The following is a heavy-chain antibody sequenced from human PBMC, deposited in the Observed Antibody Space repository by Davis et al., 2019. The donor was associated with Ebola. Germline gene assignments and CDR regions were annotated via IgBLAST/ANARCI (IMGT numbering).Heavy chain of an antibody. CDR1: GFTFTSFA. V-gene: IGHV3-23*01. Sequence: PGGSLRLSCAASGFTFTSFAMSWVRQAPGKGLEWVSAISASGGTTYYADSVKGRFIISRDKSKNTLYVQMNSLRADDTAVDYCAKDRGPIVGRGFDIWGQGTMVTVSS. D-gene: IGHD1-26*01. CDR3: AKDRGPIVGRGFDI. J-gene: IGHJ3*02. CDR2: ISASGGTT.